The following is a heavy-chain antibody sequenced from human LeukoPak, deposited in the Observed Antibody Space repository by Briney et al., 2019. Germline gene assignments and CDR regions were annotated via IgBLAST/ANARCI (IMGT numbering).Heavy chain of an antibody. CDR2: IYYSGST. J-gene: IGHJ4*02. D-gene: IGHD4-23*01. V-gene: IGHV4-31*03. Sequence: PSETLSLTCTVSGGSIGSGGYYWSWIRQHPGKGLEWIGYIYYSGSTYYNPSLKSRVTISVDTSKNQFSLKLSSVTAADTAVYYCARATVVTPELDYWGQGTLVTVSS. CDR1: GGSIGSGGYY. CDR3: ARATVVTPELDY.